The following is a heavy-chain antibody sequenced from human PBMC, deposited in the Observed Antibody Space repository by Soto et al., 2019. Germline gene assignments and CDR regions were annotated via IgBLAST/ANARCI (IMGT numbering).Heavy chain of an antibody. J-gene: IGHJ6*02. CDR2: ISYDGSNK. D-gene: IGHD3-10*01. Sequence: QVQLVESGGGVVQPGRSLRLSCAASGFTFSSYAMHWVRQAPGKGLEWVAVISYDGSNKYYADSVKGRFTISRDNSKNTLYLQMNGLRAEDAAVYYCARGYYCSGKGGMDVWGQGTTVTVSS. CDR3: ARGYYCSGKGGMDV. CDR1: GFTFSSYA. V-gene: IGHV3-30-3*01.